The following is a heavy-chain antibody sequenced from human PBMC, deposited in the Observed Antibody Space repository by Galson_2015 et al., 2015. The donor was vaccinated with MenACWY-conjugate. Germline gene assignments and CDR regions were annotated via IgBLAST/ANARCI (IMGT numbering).Heavy chain of an antibody. CDR1: GFTFTSSA. CDR2: IVVGSGNK. J-gene: IGHJ5*02. CDR3: AARLHDHITMIDDGFDP. V-gene: IGHV1-58*01. D-gene: IGHD3-22*01. Sequence: SVKVSCKASGFTFTSSAVQWVRQARGQRLEWIGWIVVGSGNKNYAQKFQERVTITRDMSTSTAYMDLSSLRSEDTAVYYCAARLHDHITMIDDGFDPSGQGTLVPVSS.